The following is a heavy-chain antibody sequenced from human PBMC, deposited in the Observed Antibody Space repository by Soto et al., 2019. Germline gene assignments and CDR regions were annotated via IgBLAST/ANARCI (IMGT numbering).Heavy chain of an antibody. CDR3: AREGGAPYYDFWSGYYTGTREDYYYGMDV. D-gene: IGHD3-3*01. V-gene: IGHV3-33*01. Sequence: VGSVRFSCAASGFTFSSYGMHWVRQAPGKGLEWVAVIWYDGSNKYYADSVKGRFTISRDNSKNTLYLQMNSLRAEDTAVYYCAREGGAPYYDFWSGYYTGTREDYYYGMDVWGQGTTVTVSS. CDR1: GFTFSSYG. J-gene: IGHJ6*02. CDR2: IWYDGSNK.